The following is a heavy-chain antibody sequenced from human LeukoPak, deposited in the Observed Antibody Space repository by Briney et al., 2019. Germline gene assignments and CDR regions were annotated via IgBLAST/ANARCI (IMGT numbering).Heavy chain of an antibody. CDR1: GYSFTTYW. CDR3: ARQTVVVVGAFDI. V-gene: IGHV5-51*01. J-gene: IGHJ3*02. D-gene: IGHD3-22*01. Sequence: GESLKISCKGSGYSFTTYWIGWVRQMPGKGLEWMGIIHPGDSDTRYSPSFQGQVTISADKSISTAYLQWSSLKASDTAMYYCARQTVVVVGAFDIWGQGTMVTVSS. CDR2: IHPGDSDT.